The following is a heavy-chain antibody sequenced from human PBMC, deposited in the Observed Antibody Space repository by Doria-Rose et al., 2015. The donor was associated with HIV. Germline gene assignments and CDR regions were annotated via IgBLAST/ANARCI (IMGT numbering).Heavy chain of an antibody. D-gene: IGHD6-25*01. Sequence: QVQLVQSGPGLVKPSETLSLTCTVSGGSVASGTPYWDWIRQTPGKGLEWIGTIYYSGTTYYNPSLRRRVTISLHTSKNQYSLKLISVTAADTGVYYCAKQAVNWFDPWGQGTLVTVSS. CDR1: GGSVASGTPY. V-gene: IGHV4-39*01. CDR2: IYYSGTT. J-gene: IGHJ5*02. CDR3: AKQAVNWFDP.